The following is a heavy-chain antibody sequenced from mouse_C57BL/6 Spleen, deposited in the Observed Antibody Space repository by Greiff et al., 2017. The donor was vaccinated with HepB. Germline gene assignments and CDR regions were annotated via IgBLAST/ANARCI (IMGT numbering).Heavy chain of an antibody. Sequence: VQLQQPGAELVMPGASVKLSCKASGYTFTSYWMHWVKQRPGQGLEWIGEIDPSDSYTNYNQKFKGKSTLTVDKSSSTAYMQLSSLTSEDSAVYYCARSFLERDYYFDYWGQGTTLTVSS. CDR2: IDPSDSYT. CDR3: ARSFLERDYYFDY. V-gene: IGHV1-69*01. J-gene: IGHJ2*01. CDR1: GYTFTSYW. D-gene: IGHD3-3*01.